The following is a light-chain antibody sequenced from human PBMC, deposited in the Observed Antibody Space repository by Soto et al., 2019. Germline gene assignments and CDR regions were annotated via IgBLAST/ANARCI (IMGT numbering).Light chain of an antibody. J-gene: IGKJ2*01. CDR3: QQYGSSQYT. CDR2: GAS. CDR1: QSVNNNY. Sequence: EIVLTQSPGTLSLSPGERATLSCRASQSVNNNYLAWYQQKPGQAPRLLIYGASSRATGIPDRSRGSGSGTDFTLTISRLEPEDFAVYYCQQYGSSQYTFGQGTKLEIK. V-gene: IGKV3-20*01.